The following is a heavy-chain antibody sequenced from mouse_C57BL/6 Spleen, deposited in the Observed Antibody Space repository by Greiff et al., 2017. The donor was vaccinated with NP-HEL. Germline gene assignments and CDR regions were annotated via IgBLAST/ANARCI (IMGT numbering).Heavy chain of an antibody. CDR3: ARGGPITTVVADY. J-gene: IGHJ2*01. CDR1: GFTFSSYA. Sequence: EVQGVESGGGLVKPGGSLKLSCAASGFTFSSYAMSWVRQTPEKRLEWVATISDGGSYTYYPDNVKGRFTISRDNAKNNLYLQMSHLKSEDTAMYYCARGGPITTVVADYWGQGTTLTVSS. CDR2: ISDGGSYT. D-gene: IGHD1-1*01. V-gene: IGHV5-4*01.